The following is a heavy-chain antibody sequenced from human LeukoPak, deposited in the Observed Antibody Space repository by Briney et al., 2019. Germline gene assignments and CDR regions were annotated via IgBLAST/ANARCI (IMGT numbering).Heavy chain of an antibody. CDR3: AKTHCSGGSCYSEYYFDY. J-gene: IGHJ4*02. D-gene: IGHD2-15*01. CDR2: I. Sequence: GGSLRLSCAASGFTFSDYYMNWIRQAPGRGREWVSYIYYADSVKGRFTISRDNSKNTLYLQMNSLRAEDTAVYYCAKTHCSGGSCYSEYYFDYWGQGTLVTVSS. V-gene: IGHV3-23*01. CDR1: GFTFSDYY.